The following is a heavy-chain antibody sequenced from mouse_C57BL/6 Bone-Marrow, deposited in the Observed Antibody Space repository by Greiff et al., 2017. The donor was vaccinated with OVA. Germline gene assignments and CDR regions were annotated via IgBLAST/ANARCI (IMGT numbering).Heavy chain of an antibody. CDR3: ASYYYSNPFAY. D-gene: IGHD2-5*01. V-gene: IGHV2-6*01. Sequence: QVQGVESGPGLVAPSQSLSITCTVSGFSLTSYGVDWVRQSPGKGLEWLGVIWGVGSTNYNSALKSRLSISKDNSKSQVFLKMNSLQTDDTAMYYCASYYYSNPFAYWGQGTLVTVSA. CDR1: GFSLTSYG. J-gene: IGHJ3*01. CDR2: IWGVGST.